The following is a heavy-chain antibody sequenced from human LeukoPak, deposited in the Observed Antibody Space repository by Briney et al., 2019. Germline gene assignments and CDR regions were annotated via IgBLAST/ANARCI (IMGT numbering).Heavy chain of an antibody. J-gene: IGHJ6*02. CDR2: INPNSGGT. D-gene: IGHD6-13*01. Sequence: ASVKVSCKASGYTFTGYYMHWVRQAPGQGLEWMGWINPNSGGTNYAQKFQGRVTMTRDTSISTAYMELSSLRSEDTAVYYCASAGYSSSWYNYYYYYGMDVWGQGTTVTVSS. V-gene: IGHV1-2*02. CDR3: ASAGYSSSWYNYYYYYGMDV. CDR1: GYTFTGYY.